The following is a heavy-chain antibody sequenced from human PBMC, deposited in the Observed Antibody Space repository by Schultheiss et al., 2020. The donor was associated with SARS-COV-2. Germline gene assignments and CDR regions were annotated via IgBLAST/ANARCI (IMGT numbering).Heavy chain of an antibody. V-gene: IGHV3-21*01. CDR1: GFTFSSYA. CDR3: ARDPVNWFDP. J-gene: IGHJ5*02. CDR2: ISSSNSHI. Sequence: GGSLRLSCAASGFTFSSYAMHWVRQAPGKGLEWVSSISSSNSHIFYADSVKGRFTIFRDNAKNSLFLQMNSLRAEDTAVYYCARDPVNWFDPWGQGTLVTVSS.